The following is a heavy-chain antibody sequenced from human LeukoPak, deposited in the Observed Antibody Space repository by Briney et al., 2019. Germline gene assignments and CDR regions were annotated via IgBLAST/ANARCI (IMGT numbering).Heavy chain of an antibody. J-gene: IGHJ4*02. D-gene: IGHD6-13*01. V-gene: IGHV3-23*01. CDR2: ISSGGGST. CDR1: GFTFSNYA. CDR3: AKSPGYSSSWYDY. Sequence: GGSLRLSRAASGFTFSNYAMSWVRQAPGKGLEWVSAISSGGGSTYYADSVKGRFTISRDNSKNTLYLQMNSLRAEDTAVYYCAKSPGYSSSWYDYWGQGTLVTVSS.